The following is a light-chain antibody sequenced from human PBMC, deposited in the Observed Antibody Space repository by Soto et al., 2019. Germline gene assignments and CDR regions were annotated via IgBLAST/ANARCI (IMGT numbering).Light chain of an antibody. Sequence: QSALTQPDSLSGSPGQSITISCTGSSSDIGGFDLVSWYQQHPGKAPKLLLYEVNKRPSGVSNRFSGSKSGNTASLTISGLQTEDEADYYCYSFAGSTTFSYVFGPGTKLTVL. CDR2: EVN. J-gene: IGLJ1*01. V-gene: IGLV2-23*02. CDR3: YSFAGSTTFSYV. CDR1: SSDIGGFDL.